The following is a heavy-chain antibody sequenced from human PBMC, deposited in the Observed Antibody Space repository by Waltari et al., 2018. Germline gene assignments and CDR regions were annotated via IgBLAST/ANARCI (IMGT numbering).Heavy chain of an antibody. CDR2: IYHSGST. J-gene: IGHJ4*02. D-gene: IGHD4-17*01. CDR3: ARVTTHQ. CDR1: GYSISSGYY. Sequence: QVQLQESGPGLVKPSETLSLTCAVSGYSISSGYYWGWIRQPPGKGLEWIGSIYHSGSTYYNPSLKSRVTISVDTSKNQFSLKLSSVTAADTAVYYCARVTTHQWGQGTLVTVSS. V-gene: IGHV4-38-2*01.